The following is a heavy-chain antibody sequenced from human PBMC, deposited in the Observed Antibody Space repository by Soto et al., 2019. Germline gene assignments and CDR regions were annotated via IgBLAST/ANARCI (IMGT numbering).Heavy chain of an antibody. D-gene: IGHD3-9*01. Sequence: SETLSLTCTVSGDSLSSGGHYWSWIRQHPGKGLEWIGYIYDSVNTYYSPSLRSRVTISADMSKNQFSLNLRSVTAADTAVYYCARVDHRGYFAILTDYWGQGTLVTVSS. CDR2: IYDSVNT. CDR3: ARVDHRGYFAILTDY. V-gene: IGHV4-31*03. CDR1: GDSLSSGGHY. J-gene: IGHJ4*02.